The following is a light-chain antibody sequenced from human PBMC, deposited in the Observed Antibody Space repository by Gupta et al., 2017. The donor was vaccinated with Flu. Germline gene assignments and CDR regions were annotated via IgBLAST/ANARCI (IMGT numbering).Light chain of an antibody. J-gene: IGKJ2*03. CDR2: DAS. CDR1: QSISTY. CDR3: QQSYNTPRS. Sequence: GDRVTITCRASQSISTYLNWYQQKPGKAPKLLIYDASSLQSGVPSRFSGGGSGTDFTLTISSLQPEDFATYYCQQSYNTPRSFGQGTKLEI. V-gene: IGKV1-39*01.